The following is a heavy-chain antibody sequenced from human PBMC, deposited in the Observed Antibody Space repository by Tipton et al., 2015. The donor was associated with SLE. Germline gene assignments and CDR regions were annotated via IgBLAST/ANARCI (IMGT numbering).Heavy chain of an antibody. CDR2: INHSGST. V-gene: IGHV4-34*01. J-gene: IGHJ6*02. CDR1: GGSFSGYY. Sequence: TLSLTCAVYGGSFSGYYWSWIRQPPGKGLEWIGEINHSGSTNYNPSLKSRVTISVDTSKNQFSLKLSSVTAADTAAYYCARQGYSSSWYYYYYGMDVWGQGTTVTVSS. D-gene: IGHD6-13*01. CDR3: ARQGYSSSWYYYYYGMDV.